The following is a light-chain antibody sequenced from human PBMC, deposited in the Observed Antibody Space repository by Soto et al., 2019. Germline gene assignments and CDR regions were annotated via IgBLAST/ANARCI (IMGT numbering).Light chain of an antibody. J-gene: IGKJ1*01. CDR3: QQYQNLWT. V-gene: IGKV3-15*01. Sequence: IVMTQSPATLSVSPGERATLSCRAGQTIYSNVAWYQQRPGQDPRLLIYRESTRATGVPARFSGSGSGTEFTLTISGLQSEDFALYYCQQYQNLWTFGQGTKV. CDR2: RES. CDR1: QTIYSN.